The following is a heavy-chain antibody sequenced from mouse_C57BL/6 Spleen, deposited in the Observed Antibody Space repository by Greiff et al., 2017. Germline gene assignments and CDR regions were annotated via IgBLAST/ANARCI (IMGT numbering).Heavy chain of an antibody. CDR3: TRGAWFAY. Sequence: VQLQQSGAELVRPGASVTLSCKASGYTFTDYEMHWVKQTPVHGLEWIGAIDPETGGTAYNQKFKGKAILTADKSSSTAYMELLSLTSEDSAVYYCTRGAWFAYWGQGTLVTVSA. J-gene: IGHJ3*01. CDR2: IDPETGGT. CDR1: GYTFTDYE. V-gene: IGHV1-15*01.